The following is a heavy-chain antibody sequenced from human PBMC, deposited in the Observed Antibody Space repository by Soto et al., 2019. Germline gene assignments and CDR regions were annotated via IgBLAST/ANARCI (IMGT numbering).Heavy chain of an antibody. CDR2: IYYSGST. CDR1: GGSISSGDYY. J-gene: IGHJ4*02. D-gene: IGHD5-18*01. V-gene: IGHV4-30-4*01. Sequence: PSETLSLTCTVSGGSISSGDYYWSWIRQPPGKGLEWIGYIYYSGSTYYNPSLKSRVTISVDTSKNQFSLKLSSVTAADTAVYYCAGGGYSYGGGIDYWGQGTLVTVSS. CDR3: AGGGYSYGGGIDY.